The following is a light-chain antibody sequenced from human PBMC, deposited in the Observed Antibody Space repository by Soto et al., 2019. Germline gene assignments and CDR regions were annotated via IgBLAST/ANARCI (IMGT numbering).Light chain of an antibody. J-gene: IGKJ1*01. CDR3: QQYNNWPRT. Sequence: EIVMTQSPATLSVSPGERVTLSCRASQNIGSNLAWYQQKPGQAPRLLIYGASTRATGIPARFSGSGSGTEFTLTISSLQSEDFAVYYCQQYNNWPRTFGQGTKVDIK. CDR1: QNIGSN. CDR2: GAS. V-gene: IGKV3-15*01.